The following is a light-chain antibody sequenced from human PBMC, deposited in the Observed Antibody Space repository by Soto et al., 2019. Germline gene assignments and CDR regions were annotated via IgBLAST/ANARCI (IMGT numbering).Light chain of an antibody. J-gene: IGKJ1*01. CDR2: DAS. CDR1: QTIGDF. V-gene: IGKV1-5*01. CDR3: QQLITYPQT. Sequence: DIQMTQSPSTLSVSVGDRVTITCRASQTIGDFLAWYQQKPGKAPKLLIYDASSLESGVPSRFSGSGSGTEFALAISSLQPEDFATYYCQQLITYPQTFGQGTKV.